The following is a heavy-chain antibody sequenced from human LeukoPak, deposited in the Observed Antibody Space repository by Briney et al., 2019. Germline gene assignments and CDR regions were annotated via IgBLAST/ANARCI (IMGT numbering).Heavy chain of an antibody. CDR3: AKSGRDYYGSGSPPYYFDY. Sequence: GGSLRLSCAASGFTFSSYGMHWVRQAPGKGLEWVAVISYDGSNKYYADSVKGRFTISRDNSKNTLYLQMNSLRAEDTAVYYCAKSGRDYYGSGSPPYYFDYWGQGTLVTVSS. D-gene: IGHD3-10*01. CDR1: GFTFSSYG. J-gene: IGHJ4*02. V-gene: IGHV3-30*18. CDR2: ISYDGSNK.